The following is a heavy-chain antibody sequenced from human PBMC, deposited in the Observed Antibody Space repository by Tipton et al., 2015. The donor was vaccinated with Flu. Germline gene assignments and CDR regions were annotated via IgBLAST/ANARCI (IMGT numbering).Heavy chain of an antibody. Sequence: GSLRLSCTASGFTFRIYAMNWVRQAPGKGLEWVSGIGGSGDTTYYADSVKGRFTISRDNSEDTLYLQMNSLRAEDTAVYYCAKDGASSSYFPYYFDHWGQGTLVTVSS. V-gene: IGHV3-23*01. CDR3: AKDGASSSYFPYYFDH. CDR1: GFTFRIYA. CDR2: IGGSGDTT. D-gene: IGHD3-22*01. J-gene: IGHJ4*02.